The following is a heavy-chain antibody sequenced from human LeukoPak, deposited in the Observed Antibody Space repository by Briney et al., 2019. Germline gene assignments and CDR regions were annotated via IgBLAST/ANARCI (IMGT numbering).Heavy chain of an antibody. V-gene: IGHV4-59*01. CDR2: IYSSGSSGIT. CDR1: GGSLSGSS. J-gene: IGHJ6*02. CDR3: ARLAARRGYYYSGMDV. D-gene: IGHD3-10*01. Sequence: SETLSLTCTVSGGSLSGSSWSWIRQPPGKKLDWIGYIYSSGSSGITTYNPSLQSRVIISQDTSKNDFSLKLTSVTAADAAVYCCARLAARRGYYYSGMDVWGQGTTVTVSS.